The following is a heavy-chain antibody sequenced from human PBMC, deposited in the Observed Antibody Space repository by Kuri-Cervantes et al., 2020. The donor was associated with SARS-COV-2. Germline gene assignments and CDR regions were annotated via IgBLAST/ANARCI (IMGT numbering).Heavy chain of an antibody. V-gene: IGHV3-7*01. CDR1: GFSFSMYW. CDR3: ARKRNNYDFWSGPIYYFDY. CDR2: IKQDGSEK. D-gene: IGHD3-3*01. Sequence: GGSLRLSCAASGFSFSMYWMSWVRQAPGKGLEWVANIKQDGSEKYYVDSVKGRFTISRDNAKNSLYLQMNSLRAEDTAVYYCARKRNNYDFWSGPIYYFDYWGQGTLVTVSS. J-gene: IGHJ4*02.